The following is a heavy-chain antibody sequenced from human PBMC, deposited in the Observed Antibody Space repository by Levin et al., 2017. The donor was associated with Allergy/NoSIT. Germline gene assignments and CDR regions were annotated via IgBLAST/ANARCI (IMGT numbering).Heavy chain of an antibody. CDR3: ASKPRCSDGVCYPFDY. J-gene: IGHJ4*02. CDR2: IDSSSTYI. V-gene: IGHV3-21*06. CDR1: GFTFSTYT. Sequence: ASVKVSCGAYGFTFSTYTMGWVRQAPGKGLEWVSSIDSSSTYIYYADSVKGRFTISRDNPKNSLYLHMSSLRAEDTAVYYCASKPRCSDGVCYPFDYWGQGTLVTVSS. D-gene: IGHD2-8*01.